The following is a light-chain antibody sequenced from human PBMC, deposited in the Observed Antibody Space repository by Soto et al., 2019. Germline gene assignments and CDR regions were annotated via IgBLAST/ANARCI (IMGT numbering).Light chain of an antibody. CDR3: QQYAGSPRT. V-gene: IGKV4-1*01. CDR2: DAY. CDR1: QNVLYRSSNKSY. J-gene: IGKJ2*01. Sequence: DIVMTQSPDFLAVSLGERATITCKSSQNVLYRSSNKSYLAWYQQRPGQPPRLLIHDAYSRATGIPDRFSGSGSDRDFTLTISRLEPEDFAVYYCQQYAGSPRTFGQGTKLEIK.